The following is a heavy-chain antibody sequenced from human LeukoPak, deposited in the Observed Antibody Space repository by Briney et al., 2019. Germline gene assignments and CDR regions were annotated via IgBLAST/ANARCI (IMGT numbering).Heavy chain of an antibody. V-gene: IGHV4-59*01. Sequence: SETLSLTCTVSGGSISSYYWSWIRQPPGEGLEWIGYIYSSGSTNYNPSLKSRVTISVDTSKNQFSLKLTSMTAADTAVYYCARGDHYYYPMDVWGKGTTVTVSS. J-gene: IGHJ6*04. CDR3: ARGDHYYYPMDV. D-gene: IGHD2-21*02. CDR1: GGSISSYY. CDR2: IYSSGST.